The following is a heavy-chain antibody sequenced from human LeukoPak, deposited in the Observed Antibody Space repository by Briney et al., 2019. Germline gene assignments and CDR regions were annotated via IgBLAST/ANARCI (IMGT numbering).Heavy chain of an antibody. CDR2: ISYDGSNK. Sequence: GGSLRLSCAASGFTFSSYGMHWVRQAPGKGLEWVAVISYDGSNKYYADSVKGRFTISRGNSKNTLYLQMNSLRAEDTAAYCCANLLPSTVTTLSDYWGQGTLVTVSS. CDR3: ANLLPSTVTTLSDY. V-gene: IGHV3-30*18. CDR1: GFTFSSYG. J-gene: IGHJ4*02. D-gene: IGHD4-17*01.